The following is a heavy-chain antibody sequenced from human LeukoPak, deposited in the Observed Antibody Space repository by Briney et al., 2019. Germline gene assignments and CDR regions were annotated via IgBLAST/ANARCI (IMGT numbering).Heavy chain of an antibody. CDR2: ISSSSSYT. J-gene: IGHJ6*03. CDR3: ARGAARYYYMDV. CDR1: GFTFSSYS. Sequence: GGSLRLSCAASGFTFSSYSMNWVRQAPGKGLEWVSSISSSSSYTYYADSVKGRFTISRDNAKNSLYLQMNSLRAEDTAVYYCARGAARYYYMDVWGKGTTVTVSS. D-gene: IGHD6-6*01. V-gene: IGHV3-21*01.